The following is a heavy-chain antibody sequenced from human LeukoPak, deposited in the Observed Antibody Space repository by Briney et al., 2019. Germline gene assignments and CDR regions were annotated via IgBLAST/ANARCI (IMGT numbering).Heavy chain of an antibody. V-gene: IGHV4-4*07. CDR2: IYTSGST. Sequence: ASEALSLTCTVSGGSIGSYHWSWIRQPAGKGLEWIGRIYTSGSTNYNPSLKSRVTISVDTSKNQFSLKLSSVTAADTAVYYCARACTVTKYYYGSGSYSRGNWFDPWGQGTLVTVSS. J-gene: IGHJ5*02. CDR1: GGSIGSYH. CDR3: ARACTVTKYYYGSGSYSRGNWFDP. D-gene: IGHD3-10*01.